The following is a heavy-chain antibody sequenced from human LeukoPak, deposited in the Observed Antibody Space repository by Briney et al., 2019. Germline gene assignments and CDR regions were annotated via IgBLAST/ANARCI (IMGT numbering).Heavy chain of an antibody. CDR2: ISSSGSTI. CDR3: ARKNIPSRSPGSLWTNYFYYYMDV. CDR1: GFTFSSHS. D-gene: IGHD3-10*01. Sequence: PGGSLRLSCAASGFTFSSHSMNWVRQAPGKGLEWVSYISSSGSTIYYADSVKGRFTISRDNAKNSLYLQMNSLRAEDTAVYYCARKNIPSRSPGSLWTNYFYYYMDVWGKGTTVTVSS. J-gene: IGHJ6*03. V-gene: IGHV3-48*04.